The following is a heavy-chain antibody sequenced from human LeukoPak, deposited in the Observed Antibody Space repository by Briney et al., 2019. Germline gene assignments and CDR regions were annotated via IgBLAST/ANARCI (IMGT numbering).Heavy chain of an antibody. CDR1: GYTLTDLS. D-gene: IGHD3-22*01. CDR2: FDPEDGET. Sequence: ASVKVSCKVSGYTLTDLSMHWVRQSPGKGLEWMGDFDPEDGETIYAQKFQGRVTMTEDTSTDTAYMELSSLRSEDTAVYYCATLPYYYDSSGTGVNWFDPWGQETLVTVSS. V-gene: IGHV1-24*01. J-gene: IGHJ5*02. CDR3: ATLPYYYDSSGTGVNWFDP.